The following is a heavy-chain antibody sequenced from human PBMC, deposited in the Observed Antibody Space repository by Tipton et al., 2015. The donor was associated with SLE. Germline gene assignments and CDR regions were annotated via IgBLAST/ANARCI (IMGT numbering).Heavy chain of an antibody. CDR1: GGSVSSGSYY. Sequence: TLSLTCTVSGGSVSSGSYYWSWIRQPPGKGLEWIGEINHSGSTNYNPSLKSRVTISVDTSKNQFSLKLSSVTAADTAVYYCARGQSNYDYYGMDVWGQGTTVTVSS. D-gene: IGHD6-6*01. V-gene: IGHV4-39*07. CDR3: ARGQSNYDYYGMDV. J-gene: IGHJ6*02. CDR2: INHSGST.